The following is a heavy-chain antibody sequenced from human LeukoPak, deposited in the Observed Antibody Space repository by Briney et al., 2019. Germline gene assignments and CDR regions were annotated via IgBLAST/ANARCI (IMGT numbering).Heavy chain of an antibody. CDR1: GYTFTSYY. CDR2: INPSGGST. J-gene: IGHJ4*02. Sequence: ASVKVSCKASGYTFTSYYMHWVRQAPGQGLEWMGIINPSGGSTSYAQKFQGRVTMTRDTSISTAYMELSRLRSDDTAVYYCARTSVEWELRTVFDYWGQGTLVTVSS. D-gene: IGHD1-26*01. CDR3: ARTSVEWELRTVFDY. V-gene: IGHV1-46*01.